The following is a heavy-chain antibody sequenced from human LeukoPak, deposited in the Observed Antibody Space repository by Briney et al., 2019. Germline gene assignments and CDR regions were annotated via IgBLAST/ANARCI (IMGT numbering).Heavy chain of an antibody. D-gene: IGHD5-24*01. CDR2: IYYSGST. CDR3: ARDLGGDGYNSPAFDI. CDR1: GGSLSSHY. J-gene: IGHJ3*02. Sequence: PSETLPLTCTVSGGSLSSHYWSWIRQPPGKGLEWIGYIYYSGSTNYNPSLKSRVTISVDTSKNQFSLKLSSVTAADTAVYYCARDLGGDGYNSPAFDIWGQGTMVTVSS. V-gene: IGHV4-59*11.